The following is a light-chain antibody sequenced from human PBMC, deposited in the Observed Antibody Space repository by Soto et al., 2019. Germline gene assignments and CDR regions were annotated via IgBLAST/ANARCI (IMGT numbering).Light chain of an antibody. CDR2: KAS. CDR1: QSIRSW. CDR3: QQYNSYSWT. Sequence: DIQMTQSPSTLSASVGDRVTITCRASQSIRSWLAWYQQKPGKAPKLLIYKASSLESGVPSRFSVSGSGTEFNLTVSSLQPDDFATYYCQQYNSYSWTFGQGTKVEIK. J-gene: IGKJ1*01. V-gene: IGKV1-5*03.